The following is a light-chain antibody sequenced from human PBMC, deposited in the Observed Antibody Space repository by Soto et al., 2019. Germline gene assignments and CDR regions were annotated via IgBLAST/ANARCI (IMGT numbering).Light chain of an antibody. V-gene: IGKV3-11*01. J-gene: IGKJ2*01. CDR2: DAS. CDR3: QQRSDWPPYT. CDR1: QSVSSY. Sequence: EIVLTQSPATLSLSPGERATLSCRASQSVSSYLAWYQQKPGQAPGLLIYDASNRATGIPARFSGSGSGTDFTLTISSLEPEDFAVYYCQQRSDWPPYTFGQGTQLEIK.